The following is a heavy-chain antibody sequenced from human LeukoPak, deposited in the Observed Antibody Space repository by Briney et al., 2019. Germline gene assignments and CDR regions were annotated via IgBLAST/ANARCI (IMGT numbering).Heavy chain of an antibody. J-gene: IGHJ4*02. D-gene: IGHD2-15*01. CDR1: GYTLTELS. V-gene: IGHV1-24*01. CDR2: FDPEDGET. CDR3: ATGVLFGVVVVAATLDY. Sequence: ASVKVSCKVSGYTLTELSIHWVRQAPGKGLEWMGGFDPEDGETIYAQKFQGRVTMTEDTSTDTAYMELSSLRSEDTAVYYCATGVLFGVVVVAATLDYWGQGTLVTVSS.